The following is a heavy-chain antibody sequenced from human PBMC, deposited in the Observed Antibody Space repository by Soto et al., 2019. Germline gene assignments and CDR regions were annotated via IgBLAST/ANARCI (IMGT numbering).Heavy chain of an antibody. CDR2: INPSGGST. Sequence: EASVKVSCKASGYTFTSYYMHWVRQAPGQGLEWMGIINPSGGSTSCAQKFQGRVTMTRDTSTSTVYMELSSLRSEDTAVYYCARGYDSSGYQPPGYFDYWGQGTLVTVSS. V-gene: IGHV1-46*03. D-gene: IGHD3-22*01. CDR3: ARGYDSSGYQPPGYFDY. J-gene: IGHJ4*02. CDR1: GYTFTSYY.